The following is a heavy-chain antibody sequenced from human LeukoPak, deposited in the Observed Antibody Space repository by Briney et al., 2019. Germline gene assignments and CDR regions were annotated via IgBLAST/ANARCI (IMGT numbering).Heavy chain of an antibody. CDR3: ARASGYSYGLGD. V-gene: IGHV3-53*01. Sequence: PGGSLRLSCAASGFTVSSNYMSWVRRAPGKGLEWVSVIYSGGSTYYADSVKGRFTISRDNSKNTLYLQMNSLRAEDTAVYYCARASGYSYGLGDWGQGTLVTVSS. CDR1: GFTVSSNY. CDR2: IYSGGST. J-gene: IGHJ4*02. D-gene: IGHD5-18*01.